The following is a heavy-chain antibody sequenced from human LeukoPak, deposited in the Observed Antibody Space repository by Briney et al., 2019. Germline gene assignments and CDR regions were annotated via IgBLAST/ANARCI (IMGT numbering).Heavy chain of an antibody. J-gene: IGHJ6*03. CDR2: IVGDSTIE. CDR1: GFAFNNDA. CDR3: ARQPYFYYYLDV. D-gene: IGHD5-18*01. V-gene: IGHV3-23*01. Sequence: PGGSLRLSCAASGFAFNNDAMTRVRQPPGKGLEWVSTIVGDSTIEYYADSVKGRFTISSDNSKTMLFLHMNSLRAEDTAIYYCARQPYFYYYLDVWGKGTTVTVTS.